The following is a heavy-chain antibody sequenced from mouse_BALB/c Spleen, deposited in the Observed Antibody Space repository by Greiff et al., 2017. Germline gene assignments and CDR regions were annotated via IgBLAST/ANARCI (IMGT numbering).Heavy chain of an antibody. D-gene: IGHD2-1*01. Sequence: QVQLKESGAELVRPGVSVKISCKGSGYTFTDYAMHWVKQSHAKSLEWIGVISTYYGDASYNQKFKGKATMTVDKSSSTAYMELARLTSEDSAIYYCARKEDLYGNGAWFAYWGQGTLVTVSA. CDR3: ARKEDLYGNGAWFAY. J-gene: IGHJ3*01. CDR2: ISTYYGDA. CDR1: GYTFTDYA. V-gene: IGHV1S137*01.